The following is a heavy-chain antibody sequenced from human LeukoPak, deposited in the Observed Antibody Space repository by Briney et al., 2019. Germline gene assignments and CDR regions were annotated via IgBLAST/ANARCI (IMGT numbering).Heavy chain of an antibody. CDR1: GYTFTSYG. CDR3: GRYSSGWYDYFDY. CDR2: MNPNSGNT. D-gene: IGHD6-19*01. V-gene: IGHV1-8*03. Sequence: GASVKVSCKASGYTFTSYGINWVRQATGQGLEWMGWMNPNSGNTGYAQKFQGRVTITRNTSISTAYMELSSLRSEDTAVYYCGRYSSGWYDYFDYWGQGTLVTVSS. J-gene: IGHJ4*02.